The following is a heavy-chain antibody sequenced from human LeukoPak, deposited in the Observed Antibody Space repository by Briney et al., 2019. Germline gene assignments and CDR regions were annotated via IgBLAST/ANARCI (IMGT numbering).Heavy chain of an antibody. CDR3: AKASLGGVGPFDY. J-gene: IGHJ4*02. CDR1: GFIFSDYS. CDR2: ISSTSTTI. V-gene: IGHV3-48*01. Sequence: GGSLRLSCAASGFIFSDYSMNWVRQAPGKGLEWISYISSTSTTIYYADSVKGRFTISRDNAKNTLYLQMNSLRAEDTAVYYCAKASLGGVGPFDYWGQGTLVTVSS. D-gene: IGHD7-27*01.